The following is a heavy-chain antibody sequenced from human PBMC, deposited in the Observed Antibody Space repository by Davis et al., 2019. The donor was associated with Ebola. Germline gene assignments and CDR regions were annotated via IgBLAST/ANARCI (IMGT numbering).Heavy chain of an antibody. CDR2: IYYSGST. CDR1: GGSFSGYY. J-gene: IGHJ4*02. D-gene: IGHD5-12*01. Sequence: SETLSLTCAVYGGSFSGYYWSWIRQPPGKGLEWIGYIYYSGSTNYNPSLKSRVTISVDTSKNQFSLKLSSVTAADTAVYYCAREGWLRRQYYFDYWGQGTLVTVSS. CDR3: AREGWLRRQYYFDY. V-gene: IGHV4-59*12.